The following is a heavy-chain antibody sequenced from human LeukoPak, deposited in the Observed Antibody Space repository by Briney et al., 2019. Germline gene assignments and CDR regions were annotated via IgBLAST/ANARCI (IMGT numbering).Heavy chain of an antibody. CDR1: GFTFSNYS. V-gene: IGHV3-21*01. Sequence: SGGSLRLSCAASGFTFSNYSMNWVRQAPGQGLEWVSSISSSSSYIYYADSVKGRFTISIDNAKNSLYLQMNSLRAEDTAVYYCARAFDYAFDYWGQGTLVTVSS. D-gene: IGHD4-17*01. J-gene: IGHJ4*02. CDR3: ARAFDYAFDY. CDR2: ISSSSSYI.